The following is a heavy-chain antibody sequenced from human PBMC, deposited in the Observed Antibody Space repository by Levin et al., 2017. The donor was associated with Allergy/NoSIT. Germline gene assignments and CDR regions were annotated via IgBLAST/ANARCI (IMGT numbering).Heavy chain of an antibody. CDR1: RFTFSSYA. J-gene: IGHJ4*02. CDR3: GKDRKKAVTTYITTDY. CDR2: ISGSGGNT. V-gene: IGHV3-23*01. Sequence: GGSLRLSCAASRFTFSSYAMTWVRQAPGKGLEWVSTISGSGGNTYYADSGKGRFTISRDNSKSTLYLEMNSLRAEDTAVYYCGKDRKKAVTTYITTDYWGQGTLVTVSS. D-gene: IGHD4-11*01.